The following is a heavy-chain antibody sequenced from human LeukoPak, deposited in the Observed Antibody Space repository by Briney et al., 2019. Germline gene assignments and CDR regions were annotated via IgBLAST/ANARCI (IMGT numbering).Heavy chain of an antibody. D-gene: IGHD3-22*01. CDR3: ASGYYYDSSGFYGFGY. CDR2: ISSSSYI. J-gene: IGHJ4*02. CDR1: GFTFSSYS. V-gene: IGHV3-21*01. Sequence: GGSLRLSCAASGFTFSSYSMDWVRQAPGKGLEWVSSISSSSYIYYADSVKGRFTISRDNAKNSLYLQMNSLRAEDTAVYYCASGYYYDSSGFYGFGYWGQGTLVTVSS.